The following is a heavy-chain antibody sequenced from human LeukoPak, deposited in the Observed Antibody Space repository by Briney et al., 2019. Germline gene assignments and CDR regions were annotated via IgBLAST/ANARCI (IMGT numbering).Heavy chain of an antibody. Sequence: PSETLSLTCTVSGGSISSYYWSWIRQPPGKGLEWIGYIYYSGSTNYNPSLKSRVTISVDTSMNQFSLKLSSVTAADTAVYYCARAHRIGSWSSFDYWGQGTLVTVSS. CDR2: IYYSGST. D-gene: IGHD6-13*01. J-gene: IGHJ4*02. CDR3: ARAHRIGSWSSFDY. CDR1: GGSISSYY. V-gene: IGHV4-59*01.